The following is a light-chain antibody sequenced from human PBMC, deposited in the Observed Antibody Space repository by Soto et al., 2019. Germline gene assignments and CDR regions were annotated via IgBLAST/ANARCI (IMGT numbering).Light chain of an antibody. CDR1: SSDVGGYNY. V-gene: IGLV2-8*01. Sequence: QSALTQPPSASGSPGQSVTITCTGTSSDVGGYNYVAWYQQHPGKAPKFIIYEVSKRPSGVPNRFSGSKSANTASLTVSGLQAEDEADYYCSSYAGSNNFVVFGGGTQLTVL. J-gene: IGLJ3*02. CDR2: EVS. CDR3: SSYAGSNNFVV.